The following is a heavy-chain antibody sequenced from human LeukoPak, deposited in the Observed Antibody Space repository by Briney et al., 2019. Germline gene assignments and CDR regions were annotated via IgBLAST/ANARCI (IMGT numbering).Heavy chain of an antibody. J-gene: IGHJ6*03. D-gene: IGHD6-13*01. CDR2: MNPNSGNT. V-gene: IGHV1-8*03. Sequence: ASVKVSCKASGYTFTSYDINWVRQATGQGLEWMGWMNPNSGNTGYAQKFQGRVTITRNTSISTAYMELSSLRAEDTALYYCARSPGYSSSWEDYYYYYMDVWGKGTTVTVSS. CDR1: GYTFTSYD. CDR3: ARSPGYSSSWEDYYYYYMDV.